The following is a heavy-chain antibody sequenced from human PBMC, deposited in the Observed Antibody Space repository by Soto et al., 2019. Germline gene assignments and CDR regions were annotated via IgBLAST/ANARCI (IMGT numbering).Heavy chain of an antibody. CDR1: GGTFSSYA. Sequence: ASVKVSCKASGGTFSSYAISWVRQAPGQGLEWMGGIIPIFGTANYAQKFQGRVTITADESTSTAYMELSSLRSEDTAVYYCARDKKITGTHYYYYGMDVWGQGTTVTVSS. V-gene: IGHV1-69*13. CDR3: ARDKKITGTHYYYYGMDV. D-gene: IGHD1-7*01. J-gene: IGHJ6*02. CDR2: IIPIFGTA.